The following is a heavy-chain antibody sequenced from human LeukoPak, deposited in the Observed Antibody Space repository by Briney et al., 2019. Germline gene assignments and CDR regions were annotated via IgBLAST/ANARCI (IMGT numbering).Heavy chain of an antibody. J-gene: IGHJ4*02. V-gene: IGHV3-21*01. Sequence: GGSLRLSCAASGFTFSSYSMNWVRQAPGKGLKWVSSISSSSSYIYYADSVKGRFTISRDNAKNSLYLQMNRLRAEDTAVYYCARSRRVKSIAASTPAVDDWGQGTLVTVSS. CDR1: GFTFSSYS. CDR3: ARSRRVKSIAASTPAVDD. CDR2: ISSSSSYI. D-gene: IGHD6-6*01.